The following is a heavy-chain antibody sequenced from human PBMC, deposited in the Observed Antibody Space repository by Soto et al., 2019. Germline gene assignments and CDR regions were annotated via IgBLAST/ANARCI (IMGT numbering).Heavy chain of an antibody. V-gene: IGHV4-34*01. CDR2: INHSGST. CDR3: ARGGLKILEWFPYYYYGMDV. Sequence: SETLSLTCAVYGGSFSGYYWSWIRQPPGKGLEWIGEINHSGSTNYNPSLKSRVTISVDTSKNQFSLKLSSVTAADTAVYYCARGGLKILEWFPYYYYGMDVWGQGTTVTVSS. CDR1: GGSFSGYY. D-gene: IGHD3-3*01. J-gene: IGHJ6*02.